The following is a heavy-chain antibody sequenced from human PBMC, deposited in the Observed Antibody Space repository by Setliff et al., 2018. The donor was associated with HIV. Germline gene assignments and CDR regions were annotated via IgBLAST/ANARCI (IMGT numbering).Heavy chain of an antibody. V-gene: IGHV4-34*01. Sequence: SETLSLTCAVYGESFSDHYWTWIRQPPGKGLEWIGEINHSAITNYNPSLKSRVTISVDTSKNQFSLKLTSLTAADTAVYYCARAPTTDYYDGSGYHAPLWYFDVWGRGTLVTVSS. CDR1: GESFSDHY. D-gene: IGHD3-22*01. CDR2: INHSAIT. J-gene: IGHJ2*01. CDR3: ARAPTTDYYDGSGYHAPLWYFDV.